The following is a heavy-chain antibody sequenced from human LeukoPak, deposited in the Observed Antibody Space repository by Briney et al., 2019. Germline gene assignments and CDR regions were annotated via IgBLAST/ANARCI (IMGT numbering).Heavy chain of an antibody. Sequence: SQTLSLTCAISGDSVSSNSAAWSWIRQSPSRGLEWLGRTYYRSKWYYDYAVSVQSRITINPDTSKSQFSLHLTSVTPEDTAVYYCARGSYNSKWNWGQGTLVIVSS. CDR1: GDSVSSNSAA. V-gene: IGHV6-1*01. CDR2: TYYRSKWYY. J-gene: IGHJ4*02. CDR3: ARGSYNSKWN. D-gene: IGHD6-13*01.